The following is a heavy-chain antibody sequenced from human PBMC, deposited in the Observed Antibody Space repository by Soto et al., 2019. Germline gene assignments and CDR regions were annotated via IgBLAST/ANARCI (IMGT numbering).Heavy chain of an antibody. D-gene: IGHD3-22*01. CDR1: GFTFSSYS. J-gene: IGHJ5*02. CDR2: ISSSSSYI. Sequence: VQLVESGGGLVKPGGSLRLSCAASGFTFSSYSMNWVRQAPGKGLEWVSSISSSSSYIYYADSVKGRFTISRDNAKNSLYLKMNSLRAEDTAVYYCAREGYYYDSSGYYTAWGQGTLVTVSS. CDR3: AREGYYYDSSGYYTA. V-gene: IGHV3-21*01.